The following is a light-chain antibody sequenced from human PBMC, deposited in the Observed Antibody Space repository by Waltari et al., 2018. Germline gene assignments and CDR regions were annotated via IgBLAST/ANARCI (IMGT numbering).Light chain of an antibody. J-gene: IGLJ1*01. CDR3: ASDSSGGTVYV. Sequence: QSALTQPASVSASPGESIPISCTGTYTDIVAFDFVSWYQPHPGRGPKLVIYDATTRPSGVSSRFSGSKSGNTATLTISGLQAEDEADYFCASDSSGGTVYVFGTGTKVTVL. CDR1: YTDIVAFDF. CDR2: DAT. V-gene: IGLV2-14*03.